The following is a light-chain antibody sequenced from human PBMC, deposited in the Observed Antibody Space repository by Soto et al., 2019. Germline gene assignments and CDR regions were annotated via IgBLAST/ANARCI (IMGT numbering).Light chain of an antibody. CDR1: QGISSY. Sequence: AIRMTQSPSSLSASTGDRVTITCRASQGISSYLAWYQQKPGKAPKLLIYAASTLQSGVPSRFSGSGSGTDFTLTISCLQSEDFATYYCQQYDSSLTFGGGTKVEIK. CDR2: AAS. V-gene: IGKV1-8*01. J-gene: IGKJ4*01. CDR3: QQYDSSLT.